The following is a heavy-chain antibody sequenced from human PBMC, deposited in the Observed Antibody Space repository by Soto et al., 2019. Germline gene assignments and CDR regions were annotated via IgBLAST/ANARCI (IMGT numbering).Heavy chain of an antibody. CDR3: AREGIAAAGFAYYYYGMDV. V-gene: IGHV1-18*04. J-gene: IGHJ6*02. CDR2: ISAYNGNT. Sequence: ASGKVSCKASGYTFTSYGISWVRQAPGQGLEWMGWISAYNGNTNYAQKLQGRVTMTTDTSTSTAYMELRSLRSDDTAVYYCAREGIAAAGFAYYYYGMDVWGQGTTVTVSS. D-gene: IGHD6-13*01. CDR1: GYTFTSYG.